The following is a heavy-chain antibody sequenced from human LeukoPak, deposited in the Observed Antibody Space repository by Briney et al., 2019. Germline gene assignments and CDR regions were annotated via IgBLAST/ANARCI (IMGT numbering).Heavy chain of an antibody. CDR1: GFTFGSYE. D-gene: IGHD6-13*01. CDR2: IGTIISTT. Sequence: GGSLRLSCAASGFTFGSYEMNWVRQAPGKGLEWVAYIGTIISTTYYADSVKGRFTVSRDDAKSSLYPQMSSLRAEDTAIYYCARSVYDLRGQRLVPGLDYWGQGTLVTVSS. J-gene: IGHJ4*02. V-gene: IGHV3-48*03. CDR3: ARSVYDLRGQRLVPGLDY.